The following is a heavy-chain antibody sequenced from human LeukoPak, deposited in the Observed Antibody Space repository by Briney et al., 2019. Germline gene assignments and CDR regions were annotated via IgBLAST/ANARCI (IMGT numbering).Heavy chain of an antibody. D-gene: IGHD4-23*01. V-gene: IGHV3-48*02. CDR2: IGTSSSTI. CDR3: ARHDYGGNPGDY. J-gene: IGHJ4*02. CDR1: GFIFRSYS. Sequence: GGSLRLSCAASGFIFRSYSMNWVRQAPGKGLEWVLYIGTSSSTIYYADSVKGRFTISRDNAKNSLYLQMNSLRDGDTAVYYCARHDYGGNPGDYWGQGTLVTVSS.